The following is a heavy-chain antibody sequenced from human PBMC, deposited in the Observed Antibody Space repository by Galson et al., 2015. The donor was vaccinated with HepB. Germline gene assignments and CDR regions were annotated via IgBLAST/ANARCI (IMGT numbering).Heavy chain of an antibody. CDR2: INHGGIP. CDR1: GASFTDYY. D-gene: IGHD3-10*01. CDR3: PYFFGSGSFFMDV. Sequence: SETLSLTCAVYGASFTDYYWNWIRQPPGKGPEWIGEINHGGIPKYNPSLKSRVTISIDTSKKQFSLTLNSVTAVDTAVYYCPYFFGSGSFFMDVWGQGTAVTVSS. J-gene: IGHJ6*02. V-gene: IGHV4-34*01.